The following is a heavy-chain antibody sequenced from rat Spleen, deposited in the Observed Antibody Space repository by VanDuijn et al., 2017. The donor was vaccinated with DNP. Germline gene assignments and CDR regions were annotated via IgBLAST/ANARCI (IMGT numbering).Heavy chain of an antibody. V-gene: IGHV5S13*01. CDR1: GFTFSDYS. J-gene: IGHJ3*01. CDR2: ISGSGGGT. CDR3: ATRDYYTGPYNSFAH. D-gene: IGHD1-6*01. Sequence: VESGGGLVQPGRSLKLSCAASGFTFSDYSMAWVLQAPAKGLEWVATISGSGGGTFYSDSVKGRFSMSRDNAKNTLYLQMNSLRSEDTATYYCATRDYYTGPYNSFAHWGQGTLVTVSS.